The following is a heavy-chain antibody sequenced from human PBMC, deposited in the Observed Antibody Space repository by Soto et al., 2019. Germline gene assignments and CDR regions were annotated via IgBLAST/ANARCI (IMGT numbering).Heavy chain of an antibody. Sequence: GWSLRLSCAASGFTFSSYGMHWVRQAPGKGLEWVAVISYDGSNKYYADSVKGRFTISRDNSKNTLYLQMNSLRAEDTAVYYWAKDQGSVAGDFDDWGQGTLVTVCS. J-gene: IGHJ4*02. V-gene: IGHV3-30*18. CDR2: ISYDGSNK. CDR3: AKDQGSVAGDFDD. CDR1: GFTFSSYG. D-gene: IGHD6-19*01.